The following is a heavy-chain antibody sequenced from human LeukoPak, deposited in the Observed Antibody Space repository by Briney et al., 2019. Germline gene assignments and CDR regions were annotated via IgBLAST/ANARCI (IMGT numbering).Heavy chain of an antibody. CDR3: ARCRPTAMDYFDY. Sequence: GGSLRLSCAASGFTFSSYGMHWVRQAPGKGLEWVAVIWYDGSNKYYADSVKGRFTISRDNSKNTLYLQMNSLRAEDTAVYYCARCRPTAMDYFDYWGQGTLVTVSS. J-gene: IGHJ4*02. V-gene: IGHV3-33*01. CDR2: IWYDGSNK. CDR1: GFTFSSYG. D-gene: IGHD5-18*01.